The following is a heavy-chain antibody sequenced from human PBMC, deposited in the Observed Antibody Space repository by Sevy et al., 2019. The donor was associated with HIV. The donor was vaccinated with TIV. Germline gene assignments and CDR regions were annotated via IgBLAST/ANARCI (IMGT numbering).Heavy chain of an antibody. CDR1: GGSVSSGSYY. CDR3: ARGEVYDYIWGSYRYNYFDY. J-gene: IGHJ4*02. V-gene: IGHV4-61*01. Sequence: SETLSLTCTVSGGSVSSGSYYRSWIRQSPGKGLEWIGYIYNSGSTNYNPSLKSRVTISVDTSKNQFSLKVSSVTAADTAVYYCARGEVYDYIWGSYRYNYFDYWGQGTLVTVSS. D-gene: IGHD3-16*02. CDR2: IYNSGST.